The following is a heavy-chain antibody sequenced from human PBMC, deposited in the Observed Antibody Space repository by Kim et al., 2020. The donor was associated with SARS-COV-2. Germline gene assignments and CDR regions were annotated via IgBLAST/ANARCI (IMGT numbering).Heavy chain of an antibody. J-gene: IGHJ4*02. CDR3: TTGLLGYCSSTSCYGTYYFDY. Sequence: GGSLRLSCAASGFTFSNAWMSWVRQAPGKGLEWVGRIKSKTDGGTTDYAAPVKGRFTISRDDSKNTLYLQMNSLKTEDTAVYYCTTGLLGYCSSTSCYGTYYFDYWGQGTLVTVSS. D-gene: IGHD2-2*01. CDR2: IKSKTDGGTT. V-gene: IGHV3-15*01. CDR1: GFTFSNAW.